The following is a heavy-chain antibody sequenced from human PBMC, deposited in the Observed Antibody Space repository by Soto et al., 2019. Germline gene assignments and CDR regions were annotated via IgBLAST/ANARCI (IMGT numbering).Heavy chain of an antibody. D-gene: IGHD5-18*01. CDR3: ARHDTAMVTIFDY. J-gene: IGHJ4*02. CDR1: GGSISSYY. CDR2: IYYSGST. V-gene: IGHV4-59*08. Sequence: PSETLSLTCTVSGGSISSYYWSWIRQPPGKGLEWIGYIYYSGSTNYNPSLKSRVTISVDTSKNQFSLKLSSVTAADTAVYYCARHDTAMVTIFDYWGQGTLVTVSS.